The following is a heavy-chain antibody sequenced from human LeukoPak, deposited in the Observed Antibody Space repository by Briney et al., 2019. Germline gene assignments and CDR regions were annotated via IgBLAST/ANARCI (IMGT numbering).Heavy chain of an antibody. CDR1: GGSITSTRYY. CDR2: IYYSGCT. V-gene: IGHV4-39*01. CDR3: ATGSMTTRYYYYFYMDG. D-gene: IGHD4-11*01. Sequence: SETLSLTCTVSGGSITSTRYYSGWIRQPPGKGLEWIGSIYYSGCTHYNPSLRSRVTISVATSKNQFSLKMNSMTAADTSVYYCATGSMTTRYYYYFYMDGWGKGTTVTVSS. J-gene: IGHJ6*03.